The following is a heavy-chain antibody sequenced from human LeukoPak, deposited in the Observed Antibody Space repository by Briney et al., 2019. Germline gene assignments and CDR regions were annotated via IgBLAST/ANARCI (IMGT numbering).Heavy chain of an antibody. D-gene: IGHD6-19*01. J-gene: IGHJ4*02. CDR1: GGSISSYY. CDR2: IYYSGST. CDR3: ARGAYSSGWYGDYFDY. V-gene: IGHV4-59*01. Sequence: SETLSLTCTVSGGSISSYYWSWIRQPPGKGLEWIGYIYYSGSTNYNPSLKSRVTISVDTSKNQFSLKLSSVTAADTAVYYCARGAYSSGWYGDYFDYWGQGTLVTVSS.